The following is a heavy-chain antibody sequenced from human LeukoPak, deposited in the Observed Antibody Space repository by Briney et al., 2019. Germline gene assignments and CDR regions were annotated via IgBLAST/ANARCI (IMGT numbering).Heavy chain of an antibody. CDR1: GYTFTNYG. J-gene: IGHJ1*01. CDR2: INTGKGNS. CDR3: ARVPLDDASGHYYPH. Sequence: GASVKVSCKTSGYTFTNYGMHWVRQAPRQSPEWMGWINTGKGNSKSSQKFQDRVTLTRDTSASTAYMELNSLSSEDTAVYYCARVPLDDASGHYYPHWGQGTLVTVSS. D-gene: IGHD3-22*01. V-gene: IGHV1-3*04.